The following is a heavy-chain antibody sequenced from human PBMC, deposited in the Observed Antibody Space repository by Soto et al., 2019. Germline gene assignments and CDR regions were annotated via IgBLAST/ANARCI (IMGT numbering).Heavy chain of an antibody. CDR1: GFTFNTYW. Sequence: EVQLVESGGGLVQPGGSLRLSCAASGFTFNTYWMHWVRQAPGKGLVWVSRINSDGSSTIYADSVRGRFTISGDNAKNTMYLQMNSLRAEDTAVYYCAKYHYYDGNWGQGTLVTVSS. CDR2: INSDGSST. J-gene: IGHJ4*02. CDR3: AKYHYYDGN. D-gene: IGHD3-22*01. V-gene: IGHV3-74*01.